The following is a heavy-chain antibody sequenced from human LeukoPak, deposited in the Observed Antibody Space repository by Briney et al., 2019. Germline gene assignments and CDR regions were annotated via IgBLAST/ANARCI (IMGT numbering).Heavy chain of an antibody. CDR1: GFSLSTSGVG. CDR2: IYWNDDK. V-gene: IGHV2-5*01. D-gene: IGHD3-10*01. CDR3: AHSLEHLLWFGELSWFDP. J-gene: IGHJ5*02. Sequence: SGPTLVKPTQTLTLTCTFSGFSLSTSGVGVGLIRQPPGKALEWLALIYWNDDKRYSPSLKSRLTITKDTSKNQVVLTMTNMDPVDTATYYCAHSLEHLLWFGELSWFDPWGQGTLVTVSS.